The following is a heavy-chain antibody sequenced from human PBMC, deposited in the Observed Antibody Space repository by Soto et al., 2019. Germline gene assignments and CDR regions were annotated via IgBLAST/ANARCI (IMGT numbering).Heavy chain of an antibody. CDR2: IHHSGRT. J-gene: IGHJ4*02. V-gene: IGHV4-4*02. D-gene: IGHD2-21*02. CDR1: GDSISSDKW. Sequence: QVQLQESGPGLVKPSGTLSLTCAVSGDSISSDKWWSWVRQPPGKGLEWIGEIHHSGRTNYNPSLKSRVTILVEKSKNQVSLELSSMTAADTAVYYCARGGDWQFDYGCQGTLVTVSS. CDR3: ARGGDWQFDY.